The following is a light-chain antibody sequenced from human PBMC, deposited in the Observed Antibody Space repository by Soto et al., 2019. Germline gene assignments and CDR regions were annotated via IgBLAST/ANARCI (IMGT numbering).Light chain of an antibody. CDR3: QQYGTSPPFT. V-gene: IGKV3-20*01. CDR1: QSVSGTY. Sequence: EIVLTQSPGTLSLSPGERATLSCRASQSVSGTYLAWYQQRPGQAPRLLIYGASSRATGIPDRFSGSGSGPDFTLTINRLEPEDFAGYYCQQYGTSPPFTFGPGTKVDI. J-gene: IGKJ3*01. CDR2: GAS.